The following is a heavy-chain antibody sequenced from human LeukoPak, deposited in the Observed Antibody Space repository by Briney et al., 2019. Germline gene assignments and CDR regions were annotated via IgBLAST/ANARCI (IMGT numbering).Heavy chain of an antibody. Sequence: GGSLRLSCAASGFTFSSYSMNWVRQAPGKGLEWVSSISSSSSYIYYADSVKGRFTISRDNAKNSLYLQMNSLRAEDTAVYYCARDRNRLRYFDWLLSDGMDVWGQGTTVTVSS. CDR1: GFTFSSYS. D-gene: IGHD3-9*01. CDR2: ISSSSSYI. CDR3: ARDRNRLRYFDWLLSDGMDV. V-gene: IGHV3-21*01. J-gene: IGHJ6*02.